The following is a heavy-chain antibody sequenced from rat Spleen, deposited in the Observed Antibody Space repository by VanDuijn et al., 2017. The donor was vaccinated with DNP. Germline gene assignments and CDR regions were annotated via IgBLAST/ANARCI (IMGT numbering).Heavy chain of an antibody. CDR3: TSNPHIRTAAPFDY. J-gene: IGHJ2*01. CDR2: ISGGGGNT. Sequence: EVKLVESGGGLVQPGRSLKLSCAASGFIFSNHWMTWIRQAPTKGLEWVASISGGGGNTYYQDSVKGRFTISRDNAKSTLYLQVNSLRSEDTATYYCTSNPHIRTAAPFDYWGQGAMVTVSS. D-gene: IGHD3-8*01. V-gene: IGHV5-25*01. CDR1: GFIFSNHW.